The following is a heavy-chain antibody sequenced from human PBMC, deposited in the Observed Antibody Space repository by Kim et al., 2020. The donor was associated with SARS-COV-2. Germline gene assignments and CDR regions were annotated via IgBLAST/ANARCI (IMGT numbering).Heavy chain of an antibody. CDR1: GFTFSSYD. Sequence: GGSLRLSCAASGFTFSSYDMHWVRQATGKGLEWVSAIRTAGDTYYPGSVKGRFTISRENAKNSLYLQMYSLRAGDTAVYYCARALAYYDFWSGYYTSKAKGYYYMDVWGKGTTVTVSS. V-gene: IGHV3-13*01. CDR3: ARALAYYDFWSGYYTSKAKGYYYMDV. CDR2: IRTAGDT. D-gene: IGHD3-3*01. J-gene: IGHJ6*03.